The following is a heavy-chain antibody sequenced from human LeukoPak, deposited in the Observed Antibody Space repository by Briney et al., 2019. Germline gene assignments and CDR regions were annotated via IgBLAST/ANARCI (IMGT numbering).Heavy chain of an antibody. CDR3: AKDAFRGYSYGYRVSMVWFDQ. Sequence: GGSLRLSCAASGFTFSSYGMHWVRQAPGKGLEWVAFIRYDGSNKYYVDSVKGRFTISRDNSKNTLSLQMSSLRAEDTAVYFCAKDAFRGYSYGYRVSMVWFDQWGQGILVTVSP. D-gene: IGHD5-18*01. J-gene: IGHJ5*02. CDR2: IRYDGSNK. V-gene: IGHV3-30*02. CDR1: GFTFSSYG.